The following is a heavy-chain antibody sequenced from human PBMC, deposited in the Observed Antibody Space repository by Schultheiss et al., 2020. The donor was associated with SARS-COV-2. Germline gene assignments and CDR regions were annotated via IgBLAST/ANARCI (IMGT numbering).Heavy chain of an antibody. V-gene: IGHV1-8*01. CDR2: MNPNSGNT. CDR3: ARLYYYGMDV. CDR1: GYTFTSYD. J-gene: IGHJ6*02. Sequence: ASVKVSCKASGYTFTSYDINWVRQATGQGLEWMGWMNPNSGNTGYAQKLQGRVTMTTDTSTSTANLELRSLRSDDTAVYYCARLYYYGMDVWGQGTTVTVSS.